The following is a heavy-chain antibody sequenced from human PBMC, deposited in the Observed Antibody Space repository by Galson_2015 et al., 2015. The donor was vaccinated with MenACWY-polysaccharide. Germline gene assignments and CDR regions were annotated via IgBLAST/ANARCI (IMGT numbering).Heavy chain of an antibody. CDR1: GSRFSNSG. D-gene: IGHD2-21*01. V-gene: IGHV3-33*01. CDR3: AREGSRIVFHAFDV. J-gene: IGHJ3*01. CDR2: IQYDGSNK. Sequence: SLRLSCAASGSRFSNSGMHWVRQAPGKGLEWVAVIQYDGSNKVYADSVKGRFTISRDNSKNTLYLEMNSLRAEDTALYYCAREGSRIVFHAFDVWGQGTMVPVSS.